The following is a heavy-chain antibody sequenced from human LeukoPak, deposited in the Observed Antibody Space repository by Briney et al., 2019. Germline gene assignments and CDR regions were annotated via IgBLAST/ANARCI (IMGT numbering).Heavy chain of an antibody. CDR1: GFTCRGYA. Sequence: PGGSLRLSCGASGFTCRGYAMSWVRQAPGKGLEWVLAISGSGGSTYYADSVKGRFTISRDNSKNTLYLQMNSLRAEDTAVYYCAKDLPPRHYGRLNWGQGTLVTVSS. CDR3: AKDLPPRHYGRLN. J-gene: IGHJ4*02. CDR2: ISGSGGST. V-gene: IGHV3-23*01. D-gene: IGHD4-17*01.